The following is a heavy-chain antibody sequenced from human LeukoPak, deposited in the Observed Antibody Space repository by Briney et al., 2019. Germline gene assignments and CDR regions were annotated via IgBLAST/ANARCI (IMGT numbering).Heavy chain of an antibody. Sequence: GGSLRLSCAASGFTFSSYAMSWVRQAPGKGLEWVSAISGSGGSTYFADSVKGRFTISRDNSKNTLYLQMNSLRAEDTAVYYCAKDLDYYDSSGYTYNDAFDIWGQGTMVTVSS. CDR2: ISGSGGST. D-gene: IGHD3-22*01. CDR3: AKDLDYYDSSGYTYNDAFDI. CDR1: GFTFSSYA. J-gene: IGHJ3*02. V-gene: IGHV3-23*01.